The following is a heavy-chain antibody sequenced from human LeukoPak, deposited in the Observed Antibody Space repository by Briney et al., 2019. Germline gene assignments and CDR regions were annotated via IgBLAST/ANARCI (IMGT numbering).Heavy chain of an antibody. V-gene: IGHV3-9*03. J-gene: IGHJ3*02. CDR3: AKAYRFSSQTTAFDI. D-gene: IGHD3-3*01. CDR2: ISWNSGSI. Sequence: GGSLRLSCAASGFTFDDYAMHWVRQAPGKGLEWVSGISWNSGSIGYADSVKGRFTISRDNAKNSLYLQMNSLRAEDMALYYCAKAYRFSSQTTAFDIWGQGTMVTVSS. CDR1: GFTFDDYA.